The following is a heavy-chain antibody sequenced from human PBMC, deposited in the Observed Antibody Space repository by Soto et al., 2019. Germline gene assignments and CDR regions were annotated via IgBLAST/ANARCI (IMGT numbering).Heavy chain of an antibody. CDR2: IYYSGST. Sequence: SETLSLTCSVSGGSISSGCYYWSWIRQHPGKGLEWIGYIYYSGSTYYNPSLKSRVTISVDTSKNQFSLKLSSVTAADTAVYYCASRAFLPRKYCTNGVCYGRNWFDPWGQGTLVTVSS. CDR1: GGSISSGCYY. D-gene: IGHD2-8*01. J-gene: IGHJ5*02. CDR3: ASRAFLPRKYCTNGVCYGRNWFDP. V-gene: IGHV4-31*03.